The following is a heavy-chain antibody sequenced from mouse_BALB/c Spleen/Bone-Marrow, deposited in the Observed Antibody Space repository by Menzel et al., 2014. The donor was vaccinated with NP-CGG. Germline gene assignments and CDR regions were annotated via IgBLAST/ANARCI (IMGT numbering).Heavy chain of an antibody. J-gene: IGHJ3*01. D-gene: IGHD2-3*01. CDR2: INPNNGDT. Sequence: VQLKQSGPELVKPGASVRIPCKASGYTFSDYNMDWVKQSHGKSLEWIGDINPNNGDTIYNQKFKGKATLTVDRSSSTDYMELRSRASEDTAVYYWARCIYDGYYGGFPYWVQGTLVTVSA. CDR3: ARCIYDGYYGGFPY. V-gene: IGHV1-18*01. CDR1: GYTFSDYN.